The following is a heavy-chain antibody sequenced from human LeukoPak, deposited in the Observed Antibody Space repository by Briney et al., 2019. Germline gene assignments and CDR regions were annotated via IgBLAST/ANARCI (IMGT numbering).Heavy chain of an antibody. D-gene: IGHD6-19*01. V-gene: IGHV1-69*06. CDR3: ARDGRGAVAGTGFDY. J-gene: IGHJ4*02. Sequence: SVKVSCKASGGTFSSYAISWVRQAPGQGLEWMGGIIPIFGTANYAQKFQGRVTITADKSTSTAYMELSSLRSEDMAVYYCARDGRGAVAGTGFDYWGQGTLVTVSS. CDR2: IIPIFGTA. CDR1: GGTFSSYA.